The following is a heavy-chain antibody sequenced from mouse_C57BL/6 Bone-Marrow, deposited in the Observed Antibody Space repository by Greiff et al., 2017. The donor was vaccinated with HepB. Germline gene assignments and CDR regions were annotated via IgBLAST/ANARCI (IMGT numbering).Heavy chain of an antibody. CDR1: GYTFTSYW. CDR2: IDPSASYT. J-gene: IGHJ2*01. Sequence: QVQLQQPGAELVKPGASVKLSCKASGYTFTSYWMQWVKQRPGQGLEWIGEIDPSASYTNYKQKFKGKATVTIDTSSCNAYMQLSSLTSEDPAVYYCARADYDYDEGYWGQGTTLTVSS. D-gene: IGHD2-4*01. CDR3: ARADYDYDEGY. V-gene: IGHV1-50*01.